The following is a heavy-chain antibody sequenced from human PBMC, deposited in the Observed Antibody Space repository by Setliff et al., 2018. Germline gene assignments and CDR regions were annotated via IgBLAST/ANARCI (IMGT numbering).Heavy chain of an antibody. D-gene: IGHD2-21*02. CDR1: GFTFNNFA. V-gene: IGHV3-33*01. Sequence: GGSLRLSCAASGFTFNNFAMHWVRQAPGKGLEWVAVIWYDGINKYYADSVKGRFTISRDNSKNTLYLQMDSLRAEDTAVYYCARNWVTAQHYYYGMDVWGQGTTVTVSS. J-gene: IGHJ6*02. CDR2: IWYDGINK. CDR3: ARNWVTAQHYYYGMDV.